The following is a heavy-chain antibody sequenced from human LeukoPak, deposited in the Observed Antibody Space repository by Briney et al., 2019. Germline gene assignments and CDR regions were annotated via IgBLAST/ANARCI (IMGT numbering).Heavy chain of an antibody. D-gene: IGHD6-13*01. Sequence: GASVKVSCKASGGTFSSYTISWVRQAPGQGLEWMGRIIPILGIANYAQKFQGRVTITTDESTSTAYMELSSLRSEDTAVYYCARAVSAAASQVLPTRSYYYYYYVDVWGKGTTVTVSS. CDR1: GGTFSSYT. CDR2: IIPILGIA. J-gene: IGHJ6*03. CDR3: ARAVSAAASQVLPTRSYYYYYYVDV. V-gene: IGHV1-69*16.